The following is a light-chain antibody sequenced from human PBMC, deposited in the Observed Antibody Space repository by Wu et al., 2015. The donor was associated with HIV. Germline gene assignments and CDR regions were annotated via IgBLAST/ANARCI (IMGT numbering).Light chain of an antibody. CDR2: DAS. CDR1: QSVSSY. CDR3: QHRSDWPPT. J-gene: IGKJ4*01. V-gene: IGKV3-11*01. Sequence: EIVLTQSPATLSLSPGERATLSCRASQSVSSYFAWYHRNLARLPRLLIYDASKRATGIPVRFSGSGFGTDFTLTISSLEPEDFAVYYCQHRSDWPPTFGGGPRWRSN.